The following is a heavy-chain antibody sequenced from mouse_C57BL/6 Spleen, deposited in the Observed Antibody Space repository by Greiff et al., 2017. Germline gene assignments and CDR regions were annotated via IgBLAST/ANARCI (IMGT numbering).Heavy chain of an antibody. V-gene: IGHV5-17*01. D-gene: IGHD1-1*01. J-gene: IGHJ2*01. CDR1: GFTFSDYG. CDR3: ARKSSYDFDY. CDR2: ISSGSSTI. Sequence: EVKVVESGGGLVKPGGSLKLSCAASGFTFSDYGMHWVRQAPEKGLEWVAYISSGSSTIYYADKVKGRFTISRDNAKNTLYLQMTSLRSEDTDMYYCARKSSYDFDYWGQGTTLTVSS.